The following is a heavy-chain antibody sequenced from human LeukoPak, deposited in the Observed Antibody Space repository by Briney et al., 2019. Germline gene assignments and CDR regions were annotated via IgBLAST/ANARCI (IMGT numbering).Heavy chain of an antibody. D-gene: IGHD2-2*01. CDR2: ISAYNGNT. J-gene: IGHJ4*02. Sequence: ASVKVSCKASGYTFTSYGISWVRQAPGQGLEWMGWISAYNGNTNYAQKLQGRVTMTTDTSTSTAYMELRSLRSDDTAVYYCARESCSSTNCYYVYWGQGTLVTVSS. CDR1: GYTFTSYG. CDR3: ARESCSSTNCYYVY. V-gene: IGHV1-18*04.